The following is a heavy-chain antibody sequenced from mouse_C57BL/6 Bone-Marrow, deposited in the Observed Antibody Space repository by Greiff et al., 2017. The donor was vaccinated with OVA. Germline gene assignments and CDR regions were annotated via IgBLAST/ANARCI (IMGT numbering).Heavy chain of an antibody. CDR2: ISNGGGST. CDR1: GFTFSDYY. Sequence: EVMLVESGGGLVQPGGSLKLSCAASGFTFSDYYMYWVRQTPEKRLEWVAYISNGGGSTYYPDTVKGRFTISRDNAKNTLYLQMSRLKSEDTAMYYCASPYSNYGYFDVWGTGTTVTVSS. V-gene: IGHV5-12*01. J-gene: IGHJ1*03. D-gene: IGHD2-5*01. CDR3: ASPYSNYGYFDV.